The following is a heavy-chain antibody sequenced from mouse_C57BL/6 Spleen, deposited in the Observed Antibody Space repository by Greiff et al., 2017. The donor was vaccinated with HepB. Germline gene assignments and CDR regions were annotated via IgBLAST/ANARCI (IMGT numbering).Heavy chain of an antibody. V-gene: IGHV2-2*01. J-gene: IGHJ1*03. CDR2: IWSGGST. D-gene: IGHD1-1*01. Sequence: VKLVESGPGLVQPSQSLSITCTVSGFSLTSYGVHWVRQSPGKGLEWLGVIWSGGSTDYNAAFISRLSISKDNSKSQVFFKMNSLQADDTAIYYCARKAVVDRWYFDVWGTGTTVTVSS. CDR3: ARKAVVDRWYFDV. CDR1: GFSLTSYG.